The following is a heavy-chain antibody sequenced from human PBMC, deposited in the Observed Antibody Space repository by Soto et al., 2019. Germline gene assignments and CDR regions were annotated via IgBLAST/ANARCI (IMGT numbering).Heavy chain of an antibody. V-gene: IGHV1-69*13. J-gene: IGHJ4*02. D-gene: IGHD3-22*01. Sequence: GASVKVSCKASGGTFSSYAISWVRQAPGQGLEWMGGIIPIFGTANYAQKFQGRVTITADESTSTAYMELSSLRSEDTAVYYCARPGFRQDYYDSSGYYYGMVYWGQGTLVTVS. CDR2: IIPIFGTA. CDR3: ARPGFRQDYYDSSGYYYGMVY. CDR1: GGTFSSYA.